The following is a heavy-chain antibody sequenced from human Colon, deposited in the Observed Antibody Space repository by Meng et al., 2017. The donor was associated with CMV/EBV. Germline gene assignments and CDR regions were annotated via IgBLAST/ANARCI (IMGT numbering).Heavy chain of an antibody. J-gene: IGHJ4*02. CDR1: CGSISGYY. Sequence: QVPLQESGPGLLKLSETLFLTCIVSCGSISGYYWNWIRQSPGKGLEWIGYIYYKGGNGGTYYNPSLKSRVTMSVDTSKNQFSLKMTSVTAADTAVYYCVRDKSNRLDFWGQGTLVTVSS. CDR2: IYYKGGNGGT. V-gene: IGHV4-59*01. D-gene: IGHD1-14*01. CDR3: VRDKSNRLDF.